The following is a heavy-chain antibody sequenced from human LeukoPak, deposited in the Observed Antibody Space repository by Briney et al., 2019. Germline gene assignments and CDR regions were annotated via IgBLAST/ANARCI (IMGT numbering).Heavy chain of an antibody. CDR1: GFTFSSNY. V-gene: IGHV3-53*01. CDR3: ARAKFDALAGFDY. J-gene: IGHJ4*02. D-gene: IGHD6-13*01. CDR2: IYSGGST. Sequence: GGSLRLSCAASGFTFSSNYMSWVRQAPGKGLEWGSVIYSGGSTYYADSVKGRFTIPRDNSKNTLYLQMNSLRVEDTAVYYCARAKFDALAGFDYWGQGTLVTVSS.